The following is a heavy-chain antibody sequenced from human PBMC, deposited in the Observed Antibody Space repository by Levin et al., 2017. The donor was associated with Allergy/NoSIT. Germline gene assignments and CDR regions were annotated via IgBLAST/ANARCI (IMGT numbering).Heavy chain of an antibody. Sequence: ASVKVSCKASGYTFTSYGISWVRQAPGQGLEWMGWISAYNGNTNYAQKLQGRVTMTTDTSTSTAYMELRSLRSDDTAVYYCARKALGYCSGGSCSPDYWGQGTLVTVSS. V-gene: IGHV1-18*01. CDR1: GYTFTSYG. CDR2: ISAYNGNT. D-gene: IGHD2-15*01. CDR3: ARKALGYCSGGSCSPDY. J-gene: IGHJ4*02.